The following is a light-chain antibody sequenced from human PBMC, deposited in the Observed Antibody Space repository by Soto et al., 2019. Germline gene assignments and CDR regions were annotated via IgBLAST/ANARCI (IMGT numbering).Light chain of an antibody. CDR2: EVS. Sequence: QSALTQPHSSSVSPGQSVTISCTGTSSDVGRYNYISWYQQRPGKAPKLIIYEVSKRPSGVPDRLSGFKYGNTASLTVSGLQAEDEADYYCSSYAGNSRYVFGTGTKVTVL. V-gene: IGLV2-8*01. CDR1: SSDVGRYNY. J-gene: IGLJ1*01. CDR3: SSYAGNSRYV.